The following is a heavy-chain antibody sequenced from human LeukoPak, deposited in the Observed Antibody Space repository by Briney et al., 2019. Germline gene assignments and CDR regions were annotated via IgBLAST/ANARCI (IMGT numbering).Heavy chain of an antibody. D-gene: IGHD1-1*01. CDR2: IYTSGST. CDR1: GGSISSYY. CDR3: TAERAGTIVDY. Sequence: SETLSLTCTVSGGSISSYYWSWIRQPAGKGLEWIGRIYTSGSTNYNPSLKSRVTMSVDTSKNQFSLKLVSVTAADTAVYYCTAERAGTIVDYWGQGTLVTVSS. V-gene: IGHV4-4*07. J-gene: IGHJ4*02.